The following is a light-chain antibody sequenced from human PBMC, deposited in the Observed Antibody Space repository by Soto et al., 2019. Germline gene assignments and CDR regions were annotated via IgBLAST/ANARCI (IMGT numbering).Light chain of an antibody. CDR2: KAS. CDR1: QSIGGW. Sequence: DIQMTQSPSTLSAYVGDRVTITCRASQSIGGWLAWYQRKPGKAPKLLIYKASTLESGVPSRFSGSGSGTEFALTISSLQPDDLATYFCQQYSSYWTFGQGTKVEI. J-gene: IGKJ1*01. V-gene: IGKV1-5*03. CDR3: QQYSSYWT.